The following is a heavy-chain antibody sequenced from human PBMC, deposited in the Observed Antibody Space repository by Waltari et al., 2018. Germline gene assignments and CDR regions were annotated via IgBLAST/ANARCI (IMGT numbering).Heavy chain of an antibody. J-gene: IGHJ4*02. CDR1: GYFFTSYG. CDR3: ATRDTYGDYAGY. Sequence: VQLVQSGAAVKKPGAPVQVSCKAPGYFFTSYGTSWLRQAPGQGLEWMGQSSAYNGNTNNAQKLQGRVTMNTDTSTSTAYMELRGLRSDDTAVYCCATRDTYGDYAGYWGQGTLVTVSS. D-gene: IGHD4-17*01. CDR2: SSAYNGNT. V-gene: IGHV1-18*01.